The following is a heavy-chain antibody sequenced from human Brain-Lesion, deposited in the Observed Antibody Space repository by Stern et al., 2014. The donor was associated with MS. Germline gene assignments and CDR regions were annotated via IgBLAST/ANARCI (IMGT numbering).Heavy chain of an antibody. CDR3: AHRRPHYASWDNGDFDY. CDR2: IYWDNDK. Sequence: QVTLREAGPALVTPTQTLTLTCTFSGFSLRTDGVGVGWVRQPPVQALESLALIYWDNDKHYSPSLRSRLTITKDTSRNQVVLTMTNMDPVDTATYYCAHRRPHYASWDNGDFDYWGQGALVTVSS. V-gene: IGHV2-5*02. D-gene: IGHD3-3*01. CDR1: GFSLRTDGVG. J-gene: IGHJ4*02.